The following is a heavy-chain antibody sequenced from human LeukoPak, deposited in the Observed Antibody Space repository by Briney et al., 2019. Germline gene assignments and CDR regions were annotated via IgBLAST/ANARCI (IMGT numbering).Heavy chain of an antibody. CDR2: INPSDGST. V-gene: IGHV1-46*01. Sequence: ASVKVSCKASGYTFTGYYMHWVRQAPGQGLEWMGIINPSDGSTRYAQKFQGRVTMTRDTSTSTVYMEVRSLRSEDTAVYYCARELAGVDYWGQGTLVTVSS. D-gene: IGHD6-19*01. J-gene: IGHJ4*02. CDR3: ARELAGVDY. CDR1: GYTFTGYY.